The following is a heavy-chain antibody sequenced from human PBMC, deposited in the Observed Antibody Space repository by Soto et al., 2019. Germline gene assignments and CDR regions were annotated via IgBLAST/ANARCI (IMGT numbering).Heavy chain of an antibody. J-gene: IGHJ6*02. CDR1: GFSLSTSGVG. CDR2: IYWDDDK. CDR3: ARGQWLVPDYYYGMDV. V-gene: IGHV2-5*02. D-gene: IGHD6-19*01. Sequence: GSGPTLVNPTQTLTLTCTFSGFSLSTSGVGVGWIRQPPGKALEWLALIYWDDDKRYSPSLKSRLTITKDTSKNQVVLTMTNMDPVDTATYYCARGQWLVPDYYYGMDVWGQGTKVTVSS.